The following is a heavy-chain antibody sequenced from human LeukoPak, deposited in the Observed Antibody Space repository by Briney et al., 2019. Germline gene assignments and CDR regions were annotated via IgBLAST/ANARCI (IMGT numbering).Heavy chain of an antibody. CDR3: AREGGTTVTYYYYMDV. V-gene: IGHV4-4*07. D-gene: IGHD4-17*01. J-gene: IGHJ6*03. CDR1: GGSISSYY. CDR2: IYTSGST. Sequence: SETLSLTCTVSGGSISSYYWSWIRQPAGKGLEWIGRIYTSGSTNYNPSLKSRVTMSVDTSKNQFSLKLSSVTAADTAVYYCAREGGTTVTYYYYMDVWGKGTTVTISS.